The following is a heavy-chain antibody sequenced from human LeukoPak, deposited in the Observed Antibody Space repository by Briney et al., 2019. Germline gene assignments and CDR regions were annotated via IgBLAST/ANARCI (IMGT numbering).Heavy chain of an antibody. J-gene: IGHJ5*02. CDR2: MNPNSGNT. D-gene: IGHD3-10*01. V-gene: IGHV1-8*01. CDR3: ARGTQKYYYGSGSYSA. CDR1: GYTFTSYD. Sequence: GASVKVSCKASGYTFTSYDINWVRQATGQGLEWMGWMNPNSGNTGYAQKFQGRVTMTRNTSISTAYMELSSLRSEDTAVYYCARGTQKYYYGSGSYSAWGQGTLVTVSS.